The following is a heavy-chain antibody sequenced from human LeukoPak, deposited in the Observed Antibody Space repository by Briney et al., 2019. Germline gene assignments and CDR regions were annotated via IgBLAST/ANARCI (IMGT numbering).Heavy chain of an antibody. CDR1: GFTFSSYS. CDR3: ARGNWNYGGSIDY. V-gene: IGHV3-21*01. J-gene: IGHJ4*02. CDR2: ITSGSSYI. Sequence: PGGSLRLSCAASGFTFSSYSMNWVRQAPGKGLEWVSSITSGSSYIYYADSLKGRFTISRDNAKNSLYLQMHTLRAEDTAVYYCARGNWNYGGSIDYWGQGTLVTVSS. D-gene: IGHD1-7*01.